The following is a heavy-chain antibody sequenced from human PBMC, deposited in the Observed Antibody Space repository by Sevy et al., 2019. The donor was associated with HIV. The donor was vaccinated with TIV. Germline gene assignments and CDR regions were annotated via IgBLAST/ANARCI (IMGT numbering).Heavy chain of an antibody. CDR3: ARDRDVTFGGGDAFDI. D-gene: IGHD3-16*01. Sequence: ASVKVSCKASGGTFDSHTISWLRQVPGQGLEWMGGIIPMFHKANYAQKSQGRLTITADESTNTAYMVLSSLRSDDAAVYYCARDRDVTFGGGDAFDIWGQGTLVTVSS. V-gene: IGHV1-69*13. CDR1: GGTFDSHT. J-gene: IGHJ3*02. CDR2: IIPMFHKA.